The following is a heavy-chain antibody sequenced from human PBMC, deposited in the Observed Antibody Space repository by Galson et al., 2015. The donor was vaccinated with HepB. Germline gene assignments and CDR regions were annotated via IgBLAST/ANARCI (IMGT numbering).Heavy chain of an antibody. V-gene: IGHV3-48*02. D-gene: IGHD1-26*01. J-gene: IGHJ3*02. CDR1: GFTFSTYS. Sequence: SLRLSCAASGFTFSTYSMSWVRQAPGKGLEWVSYISSSSGTTYYAGSVKGRFTISRDNAENSLYLQMNSLRDEDTAVYYCVRDRRGAGGAFDIWGQGTMVTVSS. CDR2: ISSSSGTT. CDR3: VRDRRGAGGAFDI.